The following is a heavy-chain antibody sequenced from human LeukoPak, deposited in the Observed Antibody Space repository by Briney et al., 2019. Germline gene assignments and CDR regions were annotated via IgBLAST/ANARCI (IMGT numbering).Heavy chain of an antibody. CDR3: AKVHNIAKWELLDYFDY. V-gene: IGHV3-30*02. CDR2: IHYDSTTE. CDR1: GFDFSSYG. D-gene: IGHD1-26*01. Sequence: GGSLRLSCAASGFDFSSYGMHWVRQAPGKGLEWVAYIHYDSTTEDYADSVQGRFTISRDNSKNTLYLQMNSLRAEDTAVYYCAKVHNIAKWELLDYFDYWGQGTLVTASS. J-gene: IGHJ4*02.